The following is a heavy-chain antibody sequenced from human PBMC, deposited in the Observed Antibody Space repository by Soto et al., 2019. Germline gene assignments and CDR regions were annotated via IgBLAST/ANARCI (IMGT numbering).Heavy chain of an antibody. V-gene: IGHV1-18*01. J-gene: IGHJ6*02. CDR1: GYTFTSYG. Sequence: QVQLVQSGAEVKKPGASVKVSCKASGYTFTSYGISWVRQAPGQGLEWMGWISAYDGNTNYAQKLQGRVTMTTDTSTSTAYMELRSLRSDDTAVYYCARDSPPAVVAYYYYGMDVWGQGTTVTVSS. CDR2: ISAYDGNT. D-gene: IGHD2-15*01. CDR3: ARDSPPAVVAYYYYGMDV.